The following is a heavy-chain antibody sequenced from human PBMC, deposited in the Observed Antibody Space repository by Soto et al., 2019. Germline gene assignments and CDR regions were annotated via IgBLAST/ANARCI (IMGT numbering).Heavy chain of an antibody. J-gene: IGHJ6*02. CDR1: GGSISSYY. D-gene: IGHD5-18*01. Sequence: SETLSLTCTVSGGSISSYYWSWIRQPPGKGLEWIGYIYYSGSTNYNPSLKSRVTISVDTSKNQFSLKLSSVTAADTAVYYCARDRTGYSYGYRNYYYGMDVWGQGTTVTVSS. V-gene: IGHV4-59*01. CDR3: ARDRTGYSYGYRNYYYGMDV. CDR2: IYYSGST.